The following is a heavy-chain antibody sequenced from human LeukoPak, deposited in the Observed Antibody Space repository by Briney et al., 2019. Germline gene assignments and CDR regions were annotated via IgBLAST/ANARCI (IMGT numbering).Heavy chain of an antibody. D-gene: IGHD1-26*01. Sequence: GGSLRLSCAASGFTFSSYAMHWVRQAPGKGLEWVALISYDQNKYYADSVKGRFTISRDNSKSTLYLQMDSLRTEDTAVYYCASRIVGTPDYFDYWGQGTLVTVSS. CDR1: GFTFSSYA. CDR2: ISYDQNK. CDR3: ASRIVGTPDYFDY. J-gene: IGHJ4*02. V-gene: IGHV3-30*03.